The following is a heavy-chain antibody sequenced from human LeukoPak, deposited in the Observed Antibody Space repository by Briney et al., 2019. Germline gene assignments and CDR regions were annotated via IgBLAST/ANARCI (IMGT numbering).Heavy chain of an antibody. V-gene: IGHV4-39*01. CDR2: IYYSGST. CDR1: GGSISSSSYY. Sequence: SETLSLTCTVSGGSISSSSYYWGWIRQPPGKGLEWIGSIYYSGSTYYNPSLKSRVTISVDASKNQFSLKLSSVTAADTAVYYCARHVRMGYDDSSGYYYVWGEGTLVTVSS. D-gene: IGHD3-22*01. J-gene: IGHJ4*02. CDR3: ARHVRMGYDDSSGYYYV.